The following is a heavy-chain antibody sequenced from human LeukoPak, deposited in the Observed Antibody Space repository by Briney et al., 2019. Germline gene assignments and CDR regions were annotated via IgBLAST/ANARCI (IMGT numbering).Heavy chain of an antibody. CDR1: GGSISSYY. V-gene: IGHV4-59*08. CDR3: ARSRWSWFGEVDY. J-gene: IGHJ4*02. D-gene: IGHD3-10*01. Sequence: SETLSLTCTVSGGSISSYYWSWIRQPPGKGLEWIGYIYYSGSTNYNPSLKSRVTISVDTSKNQFSLKLSSVTAADTAVYYCARSRWSWFGEVDYWGQGTLVTVSS. CDR2: IYYSGST.